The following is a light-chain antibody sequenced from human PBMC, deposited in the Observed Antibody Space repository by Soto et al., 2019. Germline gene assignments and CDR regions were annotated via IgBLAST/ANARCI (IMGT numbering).Light chain of an antibody. J-gene: IGKJ1*01. CDR1: QNIANY. V-gene: IGKV1-39*01. CDR2: GAS. Sequence: DIQMTQSPSSLSASVGDTVSIPCRASQNIANYLNWYQQKPGKAPKVLIYGASNLQSGDPSRFSGSGSGTDFTLTISSLQFEDFATYYCQQSYSTPWTFGQGTKVEI. CDR3: QQSYSTPWT.